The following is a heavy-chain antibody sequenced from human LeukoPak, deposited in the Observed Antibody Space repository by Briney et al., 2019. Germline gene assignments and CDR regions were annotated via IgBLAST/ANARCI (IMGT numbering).Heavy chain of an antibody. Sequence: GGSLRLSCAASGFTFSSYAMSWVRQTPGKGLEWVSVISGSSGSTYYADSVKGRFTVFRDNSKNTLYLQMNSLRVEDTAIYYCASGRGYSSAAFDYWGQGTLVTVSS. V-gene: IGHV3-23*01. D-gene: IGHD6-19*01. CDR2: ISGSSGST. CDR1: GFTFSSYA. CDR3: ASGRGYSSAAFDY. J-gene: IGHJ4*02.